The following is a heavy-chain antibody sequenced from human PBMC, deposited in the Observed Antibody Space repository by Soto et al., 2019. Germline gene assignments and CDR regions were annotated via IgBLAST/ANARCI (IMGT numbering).Heavy chain of an antibody. Sequence: PSETLSLTCTVSGGSISSGDYYWSWIRQPPGKGLEWFGYIYYSGSTYYNPSLKSRVTISVDTSKNQFSLKLSSATAADTAVYYCARDLGDILTGYSTVGWFDPWGQGTLVTVSS. CDR3: ARDLGDILTGYSTVGWFDP. V-gene: IGHV4-30-4*01. D-gene: IGHD3-9*01. J-gene: IGHJ5*02. CDR2: IYYSGST. CDR1: GGSISSGDYY.